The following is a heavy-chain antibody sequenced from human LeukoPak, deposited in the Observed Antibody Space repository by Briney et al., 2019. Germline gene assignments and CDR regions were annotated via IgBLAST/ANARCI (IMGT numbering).Heavy chain of an antibody. J-gene: IGHJ5*02. Sequence: PGGSLRLSCAASGFTFDAYGMCWVRQARGEGPGWVSGINWNGDSTTYADSVKGRFTISRDNTKDSLYLQMNSLRTEDTALYYCAREFYCSGGTCSFDPWGQGTLVTVSS. CDR1: GFTFDAYG. CDR2: INWNGDST. CDR3: AREFYCSGGTCSFDP. V-gene: IGHV3-20*04. D-gene: IGHD2-15*01.